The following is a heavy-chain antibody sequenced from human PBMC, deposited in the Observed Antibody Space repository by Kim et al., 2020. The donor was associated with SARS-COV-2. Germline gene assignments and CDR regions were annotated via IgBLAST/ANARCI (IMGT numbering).Heavy chain of an antibody. CDR2: VNRDGSQK. D-gene: IGHD2-21*02. Sequence: GGSLRLSCAASGFVVSASSMSWVRQSPGKGLEWVANVNRDGSQKHYVDSVKGRFTISRDNAKNALYLQMNSLRPEDTAVYYCARDGGDPFSSTSNSWGQGTLDTVSS. CDR3: ARDGGDPFSSTSNS. J-gene: IGHJ4*02. CDR1: GFVVSASS. V-gene: IGHV3-7*01.